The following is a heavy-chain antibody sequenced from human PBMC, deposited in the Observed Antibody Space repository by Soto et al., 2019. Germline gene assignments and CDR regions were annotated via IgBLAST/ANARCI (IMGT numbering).Heavy chain of an antibody. CDR1: GYTFSSYG. J-gene: IGHJ3*01. V-gene: IGHV1-18*01. D-gene: IGHD2-2*01. CDR3: VRVVGVEVPFYQDALDL. Sequence: QDQLLQSGAEVKKPGASVKVSCQASGYTFSSYGITWVRQAPGQGLEWVGWISASNGNTKSAQKFQGRGTLTTDTSTSTAYMDLRSLRSADTAVYFCVRVVGVEVPFYQDALDLWGQGTLVSVSS. CDR2: ISASNGNT.